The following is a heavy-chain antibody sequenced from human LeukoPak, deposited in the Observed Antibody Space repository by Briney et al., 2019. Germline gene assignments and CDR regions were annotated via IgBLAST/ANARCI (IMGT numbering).Heavy chain of an antibody. J-gene: IGHJ5*02. V-gene: IGHV4-34*01. D-gene: IGHD3-9*01. CDR1: GGSFSGYY. Sequence: SETLSLTCAVYGGSFSGYYWSWIRQPPGKGLEWIGEIKHSGSTNYNPSLKSRVTISVDTSKNQFSLKLSSVTAADTAVYYCARGLGLRYFDWSKNWFDPWGQGTLVTVSS. CDR3: ARGLGLRYFDWSKNWFDP. CDR2: IKHSGST.